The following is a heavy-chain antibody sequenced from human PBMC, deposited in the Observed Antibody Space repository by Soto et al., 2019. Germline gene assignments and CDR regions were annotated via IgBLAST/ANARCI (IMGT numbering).Heavy chain of an antibody. Sequence: GGSLRLSCAASGFTFSSYGMSWVRQAPGKGLEWVLGISGSRGSTYYADSVKGRFTISRDNSKNTLYLQMNSLRAEDTAVYYCAKGIVVGYYDYYGMDVWGQGTTVTVSS. J-gene: IGHJ6*02. D-gene: IGHD3-22*01. CDR2: ISGSRGST. V-gene: IGHV3-23*01. CDR1: GFTFSSYG. CDR3: AKGIVVGYYDYYGMDV.